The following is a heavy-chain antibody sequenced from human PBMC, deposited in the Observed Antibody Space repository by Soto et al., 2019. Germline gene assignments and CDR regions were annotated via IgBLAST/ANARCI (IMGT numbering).Heavy chain of an antibody. CDR1: GFTFSSYA. D-gene: IGHD2-15*01. CDR2: ISGSGGST. J-gene: IGHJ6*03. V-gene: IGHV3-23*01. Sequence: GGSLRLSCAASGFTFSSYAMRWVRRAPGKGLEWVSAISGSGGSTYYADSVKGRFTISRDNSKNTLYLQMGSLRAEDMAVYYCARVLCSGGNCYSICSYMDIWVKGTTVTVSS. CDR3: ARVLCSGGNCYSICSYMDI.